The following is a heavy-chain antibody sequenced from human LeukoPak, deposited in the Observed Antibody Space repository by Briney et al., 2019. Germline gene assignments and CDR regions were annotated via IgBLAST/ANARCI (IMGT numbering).Heavy chain of an antibody. CDR2: INPNSGGT. CDR1: GYTFTGYY. J-gene: IGHJ6*03. Sequence: ASVKVSCKASGYTFTGYYMHWVRQAPGQGLEWMGWINPNSGGTNYAQKFQGRVTMTRDTSLSTAYMELSRLRSDDTAVYYCARVFSDTTIVVYMDVWGKGTTVTVSS. CDR3: ARVFSDTTIVVYMDV. V-gene: IGHV1-2*02. D-gene: IGHD5-18*01.